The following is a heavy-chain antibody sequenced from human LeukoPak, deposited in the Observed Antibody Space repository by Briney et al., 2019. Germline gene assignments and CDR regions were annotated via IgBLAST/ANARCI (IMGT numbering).Heavy chain of an antibody. V-gene: IGHV4-34*01. CDR3: ARHVSDDYVWGSYRTFDY. J-gene: IGHJ4*02. D-gene: IGHD3-16*02. Sequence: SETLSLTCAVYGGSFSGYYWSWIRQPPGKGLEWIGEINHSGSTNYNPSLKSRVTISVDTSKNQFSLKLSSVTAADTAVYYCARHVSDDYVWGSYRTFDYWGQGTLVTVSS. CDR1: GGSFSGYY. CDR2: INHSGST.